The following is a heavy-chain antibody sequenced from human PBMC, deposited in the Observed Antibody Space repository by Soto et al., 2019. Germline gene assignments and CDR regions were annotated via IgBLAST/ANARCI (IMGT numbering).Heavy chain of an antibody. CDR2: IVIGSGNT. CDR1: GFNFTTFA. Sequence: QMQLVQSGPEVKKPGTSVKVSCKASGFNFTTFAVQWVRQARGQRLEWMGWIVIGSGNTNFAQKFQERVSITRDMSTTTAYMEMSSLTSEDTAVHYCAASYTSSSVSDFWGQGTLVTVSS. J-gene: IGHJ4*02. CDR3: AASYTSSSVSDF. V-gene: IGHV1-58*01. D-gene: IGHD6-6*01.